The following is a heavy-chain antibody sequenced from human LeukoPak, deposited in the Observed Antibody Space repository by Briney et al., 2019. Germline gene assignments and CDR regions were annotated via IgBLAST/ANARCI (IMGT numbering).Heavy chain of an antibody. CDR1: GFTFISYA. CDR2: ISVSGGST. J-gene: IGHJ4*02. Sequence: GSLRLSCAASGFTFISYAMSWFRQAPGKGLEWFSAISVSGGSTYYADSVKGRSTISRDNSKNTLYLQMNSLKAEDTAVYYCAKGAIIDYSGSYLVYWGQGTLVTVSS. CDR3: AKGAIIDYSGSYLVY. V-gene: IGHV3-23*01. D-gene: IGHD1-26*01.